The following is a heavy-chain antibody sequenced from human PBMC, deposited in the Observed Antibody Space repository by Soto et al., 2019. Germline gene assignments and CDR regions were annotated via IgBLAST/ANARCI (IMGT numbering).Heavy chain of an antibody. CDR1: GKSFTTYG. D-gene: IGHD3-16*01. CDR3: ARTQGDYDWGVLDY. CDR2: IGPYNGNT. J-gene: IGHJ4*02. Sequence: QVQLVQSGSEVKKPGASVKVSCKASGKSFTTYGISWVRQAPGQGLEWMGWIGPYNGNTNYAQNFQGRVSMTTDTPTNTAYMELRNLRSDDTAVYFCARTQGDYDWGVLDYWGQGTLVTVSS. V-gene: IGHV1-18*04.